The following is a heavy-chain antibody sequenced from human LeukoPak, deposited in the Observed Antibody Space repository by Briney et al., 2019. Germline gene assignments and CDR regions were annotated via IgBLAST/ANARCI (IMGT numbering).Heavy chain of an antibody. CDR1: GGTFSSYA. V-gene: IGHV1-69*13. CDR3: ARADCSGGSCYSSWFEP. J-gene: IGHJ5*02. Sequence: SVKVSCKASGGTFSSYAISWERQAPGQGLECMGGIIPIFGTASYAQKFQGRVTITADESTSTAYMELSSLRSEDTAVYYCARADCSGGSCYSSWFEPWGQGTLVTVSS. D-gene: IGHD2-15*01. CDR2: IIPIFGTA.